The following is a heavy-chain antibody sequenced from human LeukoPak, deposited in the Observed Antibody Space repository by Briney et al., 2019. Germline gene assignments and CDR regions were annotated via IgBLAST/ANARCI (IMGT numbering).Heavy chain of an antibody. CDR2: MNPNSGNT. J-gene: IGHJ3*02. V-gene: IGHV1-8*03. CDR1: GYTFTSYD. CDR3: ARSYYDFWSGYRTGDGAFDI. D-gene: IGHD3-3*01. Sequence: EASVKVSCKASGYTFTSYDINWVRQATGQGLEWMGWMNPNSGNTGYAQKFQGRVTITRNTSISTAYMELSSLRSEDTAAYYCARSYYDFWSGYRTGDGAFDIWGQGTMVTVSS.